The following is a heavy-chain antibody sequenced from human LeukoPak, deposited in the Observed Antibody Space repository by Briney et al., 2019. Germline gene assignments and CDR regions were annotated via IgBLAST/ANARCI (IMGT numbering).Heavy chain of an antibody. D-gene: IGHD3-3*01. CDR3: ANQYDFWSGPDY. Sequence: GGSLRLSCAASGFTFSSYAMSWVRQAPGKGLEWVSGSGSGGSTYYADSVKGRFTISRDNSKNTLYLQRNSLRAEDTAVYYCANQYDFWSGPDYWGQGTLVTVSS. CDR2: SGSGGST. V-gene: IGHV3-23*01. CDR1: GFTFSSYA. J-gene: IGHJ4*02.